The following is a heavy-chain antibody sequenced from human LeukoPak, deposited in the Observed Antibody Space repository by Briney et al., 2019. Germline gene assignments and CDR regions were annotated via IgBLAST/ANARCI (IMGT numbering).Heavy chain of an antibody. J-gene: IGHJ6*02. CDR1: GFTVSSNY. CDR2: IYSGGST. D-gene: IGHD6-19*01. V-gene: IGHV3-66*01. CDR3: ARDSSGWGLAV. Sequence: GGSLRLSCAASGFTVSSNYMSWVRQAPGKGLEWVSSIYSGGSTYYTDSVKGRFTISRDNSKNTLYLQMNSLRAEDTAVYYCARDSSGWGLAVWGQGTSVTVSS.